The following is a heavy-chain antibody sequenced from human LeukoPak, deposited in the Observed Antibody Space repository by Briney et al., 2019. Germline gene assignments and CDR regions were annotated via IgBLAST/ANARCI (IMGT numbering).Heavy chain of an antibody. CDR1: GFTFSSYA. CDR2: ISGSGGST. J-gene: IGHJ5*02. Sequence: GGSLRLSCAASGFTFSSYAMSWVRQAPGKGLEWVSAISGSGGSTYYADSVKGRFTISRDNSKNTLYLQMNSLRAADTAVYYCAKVGGKIAAAGNWFDPWGQGTLVTVSS. D-gene: IGHD6-13*01. V-gene: IGHV3-23*01. CDR3: AKVGGKIAAAGNWFDP.